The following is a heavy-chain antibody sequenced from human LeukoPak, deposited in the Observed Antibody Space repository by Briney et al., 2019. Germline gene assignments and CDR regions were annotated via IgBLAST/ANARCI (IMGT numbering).Heavy chain of an antibody. CDR1: GVTFSNNG. Sequence: GGSLRLSCAASGVTFSNNGMHWVRQAPGKGLECGAYIQNDGNNKKYADSVKGRFSISRDNSKNTLYLQMNSLRSEDSAVYYCARDWGTSSLYLVNWGQGTLVAVSS. J-gene: IGHJ4*02. D-gene: IGHD6-6*01. V-gene: IGHV3-30*02. CDR3: ARDWGTSSLYLVN. CDR2: IQNDGNNK.